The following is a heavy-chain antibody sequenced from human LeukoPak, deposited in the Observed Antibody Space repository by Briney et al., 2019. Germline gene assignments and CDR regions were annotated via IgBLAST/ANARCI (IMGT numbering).Heavy chain of an antibody. Sequence: PGGSLRLSCAASGFTFSTYWMHWVRQAPWKGLVWVSRINPDGTTTSYADSVKGRFTISRDNAKDTVYLQMNSLRAEDTAVYYCARVSIGWYSFDYWGQGTLVTVSS. CDR3: ARVSIGWYSFDY. D-gene: IGHD6-19*01. CDR2: INPDGTTT. J-gene: IGHJ4*02. CDR1: GFTFSTYW. V-gene: IGHV3-74*01.